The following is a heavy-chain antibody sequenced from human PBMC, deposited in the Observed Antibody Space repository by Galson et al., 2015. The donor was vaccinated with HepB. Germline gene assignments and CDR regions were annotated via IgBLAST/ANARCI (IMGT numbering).Heavy chain of an antibody. CDR3: AKGGYYDFWSAYDF. V-gene: IGHV3-30*18. Sequence: SLRLSCAASGFTFNNYGIHWVRQAPGKGLEWVAVISYDGTSKYYADSVEGRFTISRDNSKNTRYLQMNSLRPEDTAIYYCAKGGYYDFWSAYDFWGQGALVTVSS. J-gene: IGHJ4*02. CDR1: GFTFNNYG. CDR2: ISYDGTSK. D-gene: IGHD3-3*01.